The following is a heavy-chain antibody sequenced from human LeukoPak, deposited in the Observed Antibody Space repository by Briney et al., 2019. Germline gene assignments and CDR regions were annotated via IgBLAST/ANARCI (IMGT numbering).Heavy chain of an antibody. J-gene: IGHJ4*02. D-gene: IGHD6-19*01. V-gene: IGHV3-48*01. CDR1: GFTVNRCW. CDR3: ARGAQWPY. CDR2: ISSSSNIM. Sequence: GSLRPSCVVSGFTVNRCWMKWVRPAPGKGLEWVSYISSSSNIMNYADSVKGRFTTSRDNAKNSLYLQMNSLRVEDTAVYYCARGAQWPYWGQGTLVTVSS.